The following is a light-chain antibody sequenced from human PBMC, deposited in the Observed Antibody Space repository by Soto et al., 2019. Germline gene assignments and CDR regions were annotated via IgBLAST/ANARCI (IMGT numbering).Light chain of an antibody. CDR2: KAS. CDR1: QTISSW. J-gene: IGKJ1*01. V-gene: IGKV1-5*03. Sequence: DIQVTQSPSTLSGSVGDRVTITCRASQTISSWLAWYQQKPGKAPKLLIYKASTLKSGAPSRFSGSGSGTEFTLTISSLQPDDFATYYCQHYNSYSEAFGQGTKVDI. CDR3: QHYNSYSEA.